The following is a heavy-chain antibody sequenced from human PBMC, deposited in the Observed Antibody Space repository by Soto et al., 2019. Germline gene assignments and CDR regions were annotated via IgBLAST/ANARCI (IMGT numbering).Heavy chain of an antibody. CDR3: AKYYGDYGRYYYYYGMDV. D-gene: IGHD4-17*01. CDR1: GFTFSSYA. Sequence: GGSLRLSCAASGFTFSSYAMSWVRQAPGKGLEWVSAISGSGGGTYYADSVKGRFTISRDNSKNTLYLQMNSLRAEDTAVYYCAKYYGDYGRYYYYYGMDVWGQGTTVTVSS. CDR2: ISGSGGGT. V-gene: IGHV3-23*01. J-gene: IGHJ6*02.